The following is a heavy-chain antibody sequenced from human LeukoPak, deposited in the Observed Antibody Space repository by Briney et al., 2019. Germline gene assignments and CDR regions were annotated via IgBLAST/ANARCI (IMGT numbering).Heavy chain of an antibody. D-gene: IGHD3-22*01. CDR3: ARGGPGYDASGYYWGLDY. CDR1: GFTFSSYA. CDR2: ISGSGGST. J-gene: IGHJ4*02. Sequence: GGSLRLSCAASGFTFSSYAMSWVRQAPGKGLEWVSAISGSGGSTYYADSVKGRFTISRDNSKNTLYLQMNSLRVEDTALYYCARGGPGYDASGYYWGLDYWGQGTLVTVSS. V-gene: IGHV3-23*01.